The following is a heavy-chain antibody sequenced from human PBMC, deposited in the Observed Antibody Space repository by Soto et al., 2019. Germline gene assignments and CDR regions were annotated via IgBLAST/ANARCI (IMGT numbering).Heavy chain of an antibody. Sequence: PGVSLRLSCEASGFTFSTYAMSWVRQAPGKGLEWVSALTPSGGETFYADSVKGRFTISRDNSMNALYLQMNSLRIEDTAVYYCAHPRGYGVFDAYDIWGQGTMVPVSS. D-gene: IGHD4-17*01. V-gene: IGHV3-23*01. CDR1: GFTFSTYA. J-gene: IGHJ3*02. CDR2: LTPSGGET. CDR3: AHPRGYGVFDAYDI.